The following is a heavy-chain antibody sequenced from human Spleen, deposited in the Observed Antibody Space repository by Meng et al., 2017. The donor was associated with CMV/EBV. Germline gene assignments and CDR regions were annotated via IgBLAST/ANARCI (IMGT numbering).Heavy chain of an antibody. CDR2: ISAYNGNT. Sequence: ASVKVSCKASGYTFTSYGISWVRQAPGQGLEWMGWISAYNGNTNYAQKLQGRVTMTRDTSTSTVYMELSSLRSEDTAVYYCARVRSMGDWFDPWGQGTLVTVSS. V-gene: IGHV1-18*01. CDR3: ARVRSMGDWFDP. D-gene: IGHD3-16*01. CDR1: GYTFTSYG. J-gene: IGHJ5*02.